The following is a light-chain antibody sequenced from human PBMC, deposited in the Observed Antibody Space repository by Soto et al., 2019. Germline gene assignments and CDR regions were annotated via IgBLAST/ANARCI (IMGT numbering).Light chain of an antibody. CDR2: DAS. V-gene: IGKV3-11*01. J-gene: IGKJ1*01. CDR3: KQRSDWSWT. Sequence: EIVLTQSPATLSLSPGERATLSCRASQSVSSYLAWYQQKPGQAPRLLIYDASDRATGIPARFSGSGSGTDFTPTISSLEPVDFAGYYAKQRSDWSWTFGEGTEVEIK. CDR1: QSVSSY.